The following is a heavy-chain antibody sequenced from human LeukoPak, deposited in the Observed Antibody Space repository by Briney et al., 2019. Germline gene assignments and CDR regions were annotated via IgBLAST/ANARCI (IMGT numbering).Heavy chain of an antibody. CDR1: GGSISSYY. CDR3: ARGQYDYGGNPSFDP. Sequence: PSETLSLTCTVSGGSISSYYWSWIRQPPGKGLEWIGYIYYSGSTNYNPSLKSRVTISVDTSKNQFSLKLSSVTAADTAVYCCARGQYDYGGNPSFDPWGQGTLVTVSS. J-gene: IGHJ5*02. CDR2: IYYSGST. D-gene: IGHD4-23*01. V-gene: IGHV4-59*01.